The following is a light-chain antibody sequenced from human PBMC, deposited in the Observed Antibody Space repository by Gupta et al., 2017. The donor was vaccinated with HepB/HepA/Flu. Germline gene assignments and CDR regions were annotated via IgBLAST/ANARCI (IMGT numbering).Light chain of an antibody. V-gene: IGLV1-40*01. CDR1: TSNIGVRYA. CDR2: GNY. J-gene: IGLJ3*02. Sequence: QSVLTQPPSVSGAPGQRVTISCTGSTSNIGVRYAVHWYQQLPGTAPKLLIYGNYHRPSGVPDRFSGSKSGTSASLAIAGLQAEDEADYYCQSYDSSLSGWVFGGGTKLTVL. CDR3: QSYDSSLSGWV.